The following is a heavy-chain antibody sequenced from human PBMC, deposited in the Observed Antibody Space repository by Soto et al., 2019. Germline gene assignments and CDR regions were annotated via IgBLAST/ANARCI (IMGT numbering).Heavy chain of an antibody. CDR3: ARGWGYDSNDYYYAY. V-gene: IGHV1-69*01. CDR2: IIPIFGTA. D-gene: IGHD3-22*01. Sequence: QVQLVQSGAEVRKPGSSVKVSYKASGGTFSRHAISWVRQAPGQGLEWMGGIIPIFGTANHAQKFQGRVTNIADESTSTVYMELSSLRSEDTAMYYCARGWGYDSNDYYYAYWGQGTLVIVSS. J-gene: IGHJ4*02. CDR1: GGTFSRHA.